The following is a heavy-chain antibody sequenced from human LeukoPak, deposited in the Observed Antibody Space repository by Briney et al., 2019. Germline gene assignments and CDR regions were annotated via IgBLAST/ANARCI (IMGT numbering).Heavy chain of an antibody. CDR2: ISGSGGST. J-gene: IGHJ4*02. CDR1: GFTFSSYA. CDR3: AKVCGKSVAGAGFDS. D-gene: IGHD6-19*01. V-gene: IGHV3-23*01. Sequence: PGGSLRLSCAASGFTFSSYAMSWVRHAPGKGLEWVSAISGSGGSTYHADSVKGRFTISRDNSKNTLYLQMNRLRAEDTAVYYRAKVCGKSVAGAGFDSGGQGTLATVSP.